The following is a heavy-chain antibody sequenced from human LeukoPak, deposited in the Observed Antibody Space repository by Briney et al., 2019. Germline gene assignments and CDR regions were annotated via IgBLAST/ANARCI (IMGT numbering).Heavy chain of an antibody. CDR1: GFTFSSYA. CDR3: AKAPLYYDFWSGYLDY. V-gene: IGHV3-23*01. D-gene: IGHD3-3*01. CDR2: ITSSGTTT. Sequence: GGSLRLSCVASGFTFSSYAMSWVRQVPGKGLEWVSGITSSGTTTFYADSVKGRFTISRDNSKNTLYLQMNSLRAEDTAVYYCAKAPLYYDFWSGYLDYWGQGTLVTVSS. J-gene: IGHJ4*02.